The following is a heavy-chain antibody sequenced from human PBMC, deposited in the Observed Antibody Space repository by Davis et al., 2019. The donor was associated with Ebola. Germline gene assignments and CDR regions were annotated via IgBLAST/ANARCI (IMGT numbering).Heavy chain of an antibody. D-gene: IGHD2-2*03. V-gene: IGHV1-69*13. CDR3: ARDWIADDAFDI. CDR1: GDTLTSYA. J-gene: IGHJ3*02. CDR2: IIPVFRTA. Sequence: AASVKVSCKAVGDTLTSYAMTWVRQAPGQGLEWVGGIIPVFRTASYAQKFQGRVTITAVESTRTAYMELSSLRSEDTAVYYCARDWIADDAFDIWGQGTMVTASS.